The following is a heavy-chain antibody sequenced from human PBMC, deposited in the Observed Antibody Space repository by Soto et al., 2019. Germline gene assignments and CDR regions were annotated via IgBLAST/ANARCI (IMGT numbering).Heavy chain of an antibody. CDR3: ARDMIGGSGSYYWSDY. D-gene: IGHD3-10*01. V-gene: IGHV1-69*13. CDR1: GVTFISYA. CDR2: IIPIFGTA. J-gene: IGHJ4*02. Sequence: SVKVSFEASGVTFISYAISWVRQAPGQGLEWMGGIIPIFGTANYAQKFQGRVTITADESTSTAYMELSSLRSEDTAVYYCARDMIGGSGSYYWSDYWGQGTLVTVSS.